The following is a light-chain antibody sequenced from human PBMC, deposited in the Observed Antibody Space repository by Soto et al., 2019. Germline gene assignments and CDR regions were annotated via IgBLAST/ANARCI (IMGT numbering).Light chain of an antibody. CDR2: EVF. CDR3: SSYAGSNNFDV. V-gene: IGLV2-8*01. Sequence: SVLTQPPSASGSPGQSVTISCTGTSSDVGGYNYVSWYQQHPGKAPKLMIYEVFKRPSGVPDRFSGSKSGNTASLTVSGLQAEDEADYYCSSYAGSNNFDVFGTGTKVTV. J-gene: IGLJ1*01. CDR1: SSDVGGYNY.